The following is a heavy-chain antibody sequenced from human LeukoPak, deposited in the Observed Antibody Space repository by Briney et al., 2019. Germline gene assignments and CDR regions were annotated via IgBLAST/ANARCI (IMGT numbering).Heavy chain of an antibody. J-gene: IGHJ6*03. CDR3: ARAGPYCTNGVCYNPHYYYYYMDV. D-gene: IGHD2-8*01. Sequence: PGGSLRLSCAASGFTFSSYSMNWVRQAPGKGLEWVSYISSSSSTIYYADSVKGRFTISRDNAKNSLYLQMNSLRAEDTAVYYCARAGPYCTNGVCYNPHYYYYYMDVWGKGTTVTVSS. CDR1: GFTFSSYS. CDR2: ISSSSSTI. V-gene: IGHV3-48*01.